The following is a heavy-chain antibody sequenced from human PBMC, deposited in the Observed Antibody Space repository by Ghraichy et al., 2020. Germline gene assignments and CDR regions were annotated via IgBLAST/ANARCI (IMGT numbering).Heavy chain of an antibody. CDR3: AKAHLQGLPMEWYFDY. J-gene: IGHJ4*02. CDR2: ISWDGGST. CDR1: GFTFDDYT. Sequence: GGSLRLSCAASGFTFDDYTMHWVRQAPGKGLEWVSLISWDGGSTYYADSVKGRFTISRDNSKNSLYLQMNSLRTEDTALYYCAKAHLQGLPMEWYFDYWGQGTLVTVSS. D-gene: IGHD3-3*01. V-gene: IGHV3-43*01.